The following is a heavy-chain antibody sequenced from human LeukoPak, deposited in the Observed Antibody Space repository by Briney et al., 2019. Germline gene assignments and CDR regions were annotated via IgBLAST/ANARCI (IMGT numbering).Heavy chain of an antibody. V-gene: IGHV1-8*03. Sequence: ASVRVSCKTSGYSFTKFAIAWLRQATGQGLEWMGWVNPRSGDAGYLQKFQGRLTITRDSSIDTAYMDLSGLNSEDTAVYYCAKGVPLGYCTYGVCYPPYYFDYWGQGTLVTASS. CDR1: GYSFTKFA. J-gene: IGHJ4*02. D-gene: IGHD2-8*01. CDR3: AKGVPLGYCTYGVCYPPYYFDY. CDR2: VNPRSGDA.